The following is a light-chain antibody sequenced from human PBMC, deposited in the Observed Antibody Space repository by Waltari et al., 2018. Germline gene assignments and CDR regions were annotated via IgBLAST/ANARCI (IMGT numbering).Light chain of an antibody. CDR3: QSYDSGQWV. V-gene: IGLV1-40*01. CDR2: QNE. J-gene: IGLJ3*02. Sequence: QSVLTQPPSVSGAPGQRVTISCTGSSSNIGAGSDVHWYQQFSGTAPKLLIFQNEFRPSGVPDRFAGSRSVTSAYLAITGLQADDEADYYCQSYDSGQWVFGGGTKVTVL. CDR1: SSNIGAGSD.